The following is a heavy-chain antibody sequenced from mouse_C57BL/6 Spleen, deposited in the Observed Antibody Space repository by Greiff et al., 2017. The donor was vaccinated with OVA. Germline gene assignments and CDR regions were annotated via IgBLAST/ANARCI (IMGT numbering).Heavy chain of an antibody. Sequence: QVQLQQSGAELVKPGASVKISCKASGYAFSSYWMNWVKQRPGKGLEWIGQIYPGDGDTNYNGKFKGKATLTADKSSSTAYMQLSSLTSEDSAVYFCARRGLMVTRGYFDYWGQGITLTVSS. CDR1: GYAFSSYW. D-gene: IGHD2-2*01. J-gene: IGHJ2*01. CDR2: IYPGDGDT. CDR3: ARRGLMVTRGYFDY. V-gene: IGHV1-80*01.